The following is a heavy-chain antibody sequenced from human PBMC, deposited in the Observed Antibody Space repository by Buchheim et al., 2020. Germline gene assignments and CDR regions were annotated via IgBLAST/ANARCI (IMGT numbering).Heavy chain of an antibody. J-gene: IGHJ4*02. Sequence: QVQLVQSGAEVKKPGASVKVSCKASGYTFTGYYMHWVRQAPGQGLEWMGWINPNSGGTNYAQKFQGWVTMTRDTSISPAYMELSRLRSDDTAVYYCARAQSAGDYYGSGSYYNFDYWGQGTL. V-gene: IGHV1-2*04. CDR2: INPNSGGT. D-gene: IGHD3-10*01. CDR1: GYTFTGYY. CDR3: ARAQSAGDYYGSGSYYNFDY.